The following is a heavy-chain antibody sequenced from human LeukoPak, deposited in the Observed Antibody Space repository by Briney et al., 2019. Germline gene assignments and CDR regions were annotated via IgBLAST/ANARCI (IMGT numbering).Heavy chain of an antibody. Sequence: SETLSLTCTVSGGSISSYYWSWIRQPPGKGLEWIGYIYYSGSTNYNPSLKSRVTISVDTSKNQFSLRLSSVTAADTAVYYCARAAAGYYFDYWGQGTLVTVSS. CDR1: GGSISSYY. V-gene: IGHV4-59*01. D-gene: IGHD6-13*01. J-gene: IGHJ4*02. CDR3: ARAAAGYYFDY. CDR2: IYYSGST.